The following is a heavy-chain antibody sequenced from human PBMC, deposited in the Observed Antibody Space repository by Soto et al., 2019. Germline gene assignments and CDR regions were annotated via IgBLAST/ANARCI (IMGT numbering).Heavy chain of an antibody. V-gene: IGHV1-3*01. CDR1: GYTFASCA. Sequence: ASVEVSCKASGYTFASCARRWVRQAPGQRLEWMGWINAGNGSTKYSQKFQGRATITRDTSASTAYMELSSLRSEDTAVYYCARGLAPYYFDYWGQGTLVTVSS. CDR2: INAGNGST. CDR3: ARGLAPYYFDY. D-gene: IGHD6-19*01. J-gene: IGHJ4*02.